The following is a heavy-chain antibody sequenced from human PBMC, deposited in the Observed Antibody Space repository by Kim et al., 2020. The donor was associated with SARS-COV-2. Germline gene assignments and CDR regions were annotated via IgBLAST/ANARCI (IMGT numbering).Heavy chain of an antibody. V-gene: IGHV1-3*01. Sequence: FQGKVTITRDKAASTAYLELSSLRSEDTAVYYCARASNMVRGVITNWFDPWGQGTLVTVSS. CDR3: ARASNMVRGVITNWFDP. J-gene: IGHJ5*02. D-gene: IGHD3-10*01.